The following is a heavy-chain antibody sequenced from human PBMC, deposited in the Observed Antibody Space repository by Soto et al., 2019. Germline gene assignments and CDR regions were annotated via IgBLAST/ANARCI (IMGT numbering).Heavy chain of an antibody. Sequence: VNARTMAVTWIRHPPGKALECLALVDWDGDTFYSTSLKTRLTISRDTSKNQVVLTMTKMDPVDTATYYCARIEGRMTIFGGLYHDDHLRVW. CDR2: VDWDGDT. V-gene: IGHV2-70*13. CDR1: VNARTMA. CDR3: ARIEGRMTIFGGLYHDDHLRV. D-gene: IGHD3-3*01. J-gene: IGHJ3*01.